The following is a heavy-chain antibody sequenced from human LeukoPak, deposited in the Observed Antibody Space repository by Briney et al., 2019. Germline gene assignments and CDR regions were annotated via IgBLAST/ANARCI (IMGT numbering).Heavy chain of an antibody. Sequence: GGSLRLSCSASGFTFSSYAMHCVRQAPGKGLEYVSAISSNGGSTYYADSVKGRFTISRDNSKNTLYLQMSSLRAEDTAVYYCVNSEFYDILTGPGGYWGQGTLVTVSS. CDR3: VNSEFYDILTGPGGY. J-gene: IGHJ4*02. V-gene: IGHV3-64D*06. CDR2: ISSNGGST. CDR1: GFTFSSYA. D-gene: IGHD3-9*01.